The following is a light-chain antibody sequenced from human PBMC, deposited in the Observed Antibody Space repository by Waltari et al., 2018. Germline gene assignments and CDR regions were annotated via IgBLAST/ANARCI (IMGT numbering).Light chain of an antibody. J-gene: IGKJ1*01. CDR1: QSVSRF. V-gene: IGKV3-20*01. CDR3: QKYDRLPAT. Sequence: EIVLTQSPGTPSLSPGERGTLSCRASQSVSRFLAWYQQIPVQPARLLIDGASTRATGIPDRFSGSGSGTDFRLTISRLEPEDFAVYYCQKYDRLPATFGQETKVEIK. CDR2: GAS.